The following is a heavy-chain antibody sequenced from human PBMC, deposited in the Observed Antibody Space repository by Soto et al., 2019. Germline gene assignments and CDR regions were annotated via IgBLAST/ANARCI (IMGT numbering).Heavy chain of an antibody. Sequence: SETLSLTCTVSGGSISSGDYYWSWIRQPPGKGLEWIGYIYYSGSTYYNPSLKSRVTISVDNSKNTLYLQMNSLRAEDTAVYYCAKSPLGYWNYAFNLMAHWGQGTLVTVSS. CDR2: IYYSGST. V-gene: IGHV4-30-4*01. J-gene: IGHJ4*02. CDR1: GGSISSGDYY. D-gene: IGHD1-7*01. CDR3: AKSPLGYWNYAFNLMAH.